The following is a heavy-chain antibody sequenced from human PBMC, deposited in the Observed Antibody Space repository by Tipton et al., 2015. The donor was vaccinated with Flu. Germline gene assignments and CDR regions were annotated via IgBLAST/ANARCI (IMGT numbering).Heavy chain of an antibody. Sequence: TLSLTCAVSGGSISSSNWWSWVRQPPGKGLEWIGEISHSGSTNYSPSLKRRVTISVDKSKNQFFLNLISVTAADTAVYYCARGNGDANTYLDSWGQGTLVTVSS. J-gene: IGHJ4*02. CDR2: ISHSGST. CDR1: GGSISSSNW. CDR3: ARGNGDANTYLDS. D-gene: IGHD2-8*01. V-gene: IGHV4-4*02.